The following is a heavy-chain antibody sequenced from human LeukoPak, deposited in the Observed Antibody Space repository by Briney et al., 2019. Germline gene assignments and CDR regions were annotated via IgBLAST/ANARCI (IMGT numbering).Heavy chain of an antibody. CDR1: GITFSIYE. V-gene: IGHV3-48*03. D-gene: IGHD1-26*01. Sequence: GGSLRLSCAASGITFSIYEMNWVRQAPGKGLEWVSYIGRTGTTIYYADSVKGRFTISRDNAKSSLYLQMNTLRAEDTAVYYCATVVGIVGATTAFDYWGQGTLVTVSS. CDR2: IGRTGTTI. CDR3: ATVVGIVGATTAFDY. J-gene: IGHJ4*02.